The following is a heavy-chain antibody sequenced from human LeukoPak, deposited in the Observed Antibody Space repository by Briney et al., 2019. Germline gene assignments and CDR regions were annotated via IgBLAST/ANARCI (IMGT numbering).Heavy chain of an antibody. V-gene: IGHV1-2*02. CDR2: INPNSGGT. CDR1: GYTFTGYY. Sequence: ASVKVSCKASGYTFTGYYMHRVRQAPGQGLEWMGWINPNSGGTNYAQKFQGRVTMTRDTSISTAYMELSRLRSDDTAVYYCATSRNGYNFHYFDYWGQGTLVTVSS. J-gene: IGHJ4*02. CDR3: ATSRNGYNFHYFDY. D-gene: IGHD5-24*01.